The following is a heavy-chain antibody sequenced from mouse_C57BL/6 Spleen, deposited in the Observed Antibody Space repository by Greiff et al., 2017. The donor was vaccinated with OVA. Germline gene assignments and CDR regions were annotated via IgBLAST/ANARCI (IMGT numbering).Heavy chain of an antibody. Sequence: EVKLVESGEGLVKPGGSLKLSCAASGFTFSSYSMSWVRQTPEQRLEWVAYISRGGDYIYYADTVKGRFTISRDNARNTPYLQMSSLKSEDTALYYCTRGTTVPPYYFDYWGQGTTLTVSS. CDR1: GFTFSSYS. V-gene: IGHV5-9-1*02. J-gene: IGHJ2*01. CDR2: ISRGGDYI. CDR3: TRGTTVPPYYFDY. D-gene: IGHD1-1*01.